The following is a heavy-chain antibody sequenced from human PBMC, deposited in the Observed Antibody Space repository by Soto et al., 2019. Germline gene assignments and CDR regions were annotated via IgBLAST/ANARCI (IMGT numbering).Heavy chain of an antibody. Sequence: PTGALRLSCAASAFAFRNAWINWGRLAHRKGLEWVGRIKSKTDGGTADFAVRVKGRYAISRDDSNNIVYLQMNSLKTEHTGLYYCTTDCYRTMIVVPLDYCGHGTLVTVSS. CDR3: TTDCYRTMIVVPLDY. D-gene: IGHD3-22*01. V-gene: IGHV3-15*07. J-gene: IGHJ4*01. CDR2: IKSKTDGGTA. CDR1: AFAFRNAW.